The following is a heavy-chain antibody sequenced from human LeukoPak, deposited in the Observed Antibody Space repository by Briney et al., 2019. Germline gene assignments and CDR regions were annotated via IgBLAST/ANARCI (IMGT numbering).Heavy chain of an antibody. J-gene: IGHJ4*02. V-gene: IGHV3-23*01. Sequence: PGGSLRLSCVASGVTLSNYATSWARQAPGKGLEWVSGISSSGSGGNTYYADSVKGRFTISRDNSKNTLYLQMNSLRAEDTAVYYCAKEPLYTSCLDYWGQGTLVTVSS. CDR1: GVTLSNYA. CDR2: ISSSGSGGNT. D-gene: IGHD2-2*01. CDR3: AKEPLYTSCLDY.